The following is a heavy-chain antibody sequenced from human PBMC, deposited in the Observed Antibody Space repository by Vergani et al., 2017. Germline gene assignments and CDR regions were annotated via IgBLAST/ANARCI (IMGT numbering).Heavy chain of an antibody. CDR2: SSGSSTYI. CDR3: ARPRRSFGDDGSSPYGMDV. CDR1: GFTFSTYS. V-gene: IGHV3-21*01. Sequence: EVQVVESGGGLAKPGGSLRLSCAASGFTFSTYSMNWVRQAPGKGLEWVSSSSGSSTYIYYADSVKGRFTISRDNAKNSLYLEMNSRRAEDTAVYYCARPRRSFGDDGSSPYGMDVWGQGTAVTVSS. D-gene: IGHD4-17*01. J-gene: IGHJ6*02.